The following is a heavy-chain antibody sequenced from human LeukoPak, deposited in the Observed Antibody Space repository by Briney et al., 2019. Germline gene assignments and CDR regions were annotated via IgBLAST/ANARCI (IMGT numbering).Heavy chain of an antibody. Sequence: GGTLRLSCKASGFVFGDYYMNWIRQAPGKGLECLSYISSGTINHSNYADSVKGRFTISRDNARNSLYLQMNSLRVEDTAVYYCVRSAFHAGSGNYYDYWGQGTLVTVSS. CDR3: VRSAFHAGSGNYYDY. CDR2: ISSGTINHS. J-gene: IGHJ4*02. CDR1: GFVFGDYY. D-gene: IGHD3-22*01. V-gene: IGHV3-11*06.